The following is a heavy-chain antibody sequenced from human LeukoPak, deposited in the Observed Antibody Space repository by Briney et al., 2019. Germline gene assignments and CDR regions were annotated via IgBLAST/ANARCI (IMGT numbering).Heavy chain of an antibody. CDR2: ISGSGGST. D-gene: IGHD6-6*01. CDR3: AKDREAAHKGDAFDI. J-gene: IGHJ3*02. V-gene: IGHV3-23*01. CDR1: GFTFSSYA. Sequence: GGSLRLSCAASGFTFSSYAMSWVRQAPGKGLEWVSAISGSGGSTYYADSVKGRFTISRDNSKNTLYLQMNSLGAEDTAVYYCAKDREAAHKGDAFDIWGQGTMVTVSS.